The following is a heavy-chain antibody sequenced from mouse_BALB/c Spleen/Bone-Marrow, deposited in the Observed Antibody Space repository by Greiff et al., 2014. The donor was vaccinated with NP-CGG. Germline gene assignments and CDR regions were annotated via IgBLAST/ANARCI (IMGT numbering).Heavy chain of an antibody. CDR1: GFTFSNYG. J-gene: IGHJ4*01. Sequence: EVHLVESGGDLVKPGGSLKLSCAASGFTFSNYGMSWVRQTPDKRLEWVATISSGGSYTYYPDSVKGRFTISRDKAKNTLYLQMSSLKSEDTAMYYCARRDGGPMDYWGQGTSVTVSS. D-gene: IGHD2-3*01. V-gene: IGHV5-6*01. CDR3: ARRDGGPMDY. CDR2: ISSGGSYT.